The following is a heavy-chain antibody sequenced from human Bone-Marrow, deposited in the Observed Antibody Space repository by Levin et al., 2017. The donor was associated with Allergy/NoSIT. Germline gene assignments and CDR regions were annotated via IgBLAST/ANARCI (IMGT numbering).Heavy chain of an antibody. Sequence: PSETLSLSCSVSGGSFTGYYWSWIRQSPGKGLEWIGEDNHRGGAKYNPSLGGRATISAGSSNQISLELKSVTAADTAIYFCARGLGAMGFDFWGQGALVIVSS. D-gene: IGHD1-26*01. CDR1: GGSFTGYY. J-gene: IGHJ4*02. CDR3: ARGLGAMGFDF. V-gene: IGHV4-34*01. CDR2: DNHRGGA.